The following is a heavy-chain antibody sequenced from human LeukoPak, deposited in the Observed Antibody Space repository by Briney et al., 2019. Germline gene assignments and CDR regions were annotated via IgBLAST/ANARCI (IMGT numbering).Heavy chain of an antibody. J-gene: IGHJ4*02. V-gene: IGHV1-46*01. Sequence: TSYAQKFQGRVTMTRDTSTSTVYMELSSLGSEDTAVYYCARDWGFQPAEERSGSYHALDYWGQGTLVTVSS. D-gene: IGHD1-26*01. CDR2: T. CDR3: ARDWGFQPAEERSGSYHALDY.